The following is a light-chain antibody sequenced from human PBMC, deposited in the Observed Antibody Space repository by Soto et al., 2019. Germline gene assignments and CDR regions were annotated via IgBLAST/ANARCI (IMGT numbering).Light chain of an antibody. Sequence: DIQMTQSPSSLSASVGDSVTITCRASQTISNYLNWYQQKVGKAPKLLIHAPPSLQSGVPSRFSGSGAGTDFTLTISSLEPEDFASYYCHQSYSPPQTFGQGTKVEIK. J-gene: IGKJ1*01. CDR3: HQSYSPPQT. CDR1: QTISNY. V-gene: IGKV1-39*01. CDR2: APP.